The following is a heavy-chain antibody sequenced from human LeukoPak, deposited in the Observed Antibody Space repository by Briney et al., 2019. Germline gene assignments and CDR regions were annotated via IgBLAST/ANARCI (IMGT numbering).Heavy chain of an antibody. J-gene: IGHJ6*03. CDR3: ARVQHCDWLLNYYYYMDG. CDR1: GYTFTSYG. D-gene: IGHD3-9*01. Sequence: GASVKVSCKASGYTFTSYGISWVRQAPGQGLEWMGWISAYNGNTNYAQKLQGRVTMTTDTSTSTAYMELRSLRSDDTAVYYCARVQHCDWLLNYYYYMDGWGKGTTVTVSS. V-gene: IGHV1-18*01. CDR2: ISAYNGNT.